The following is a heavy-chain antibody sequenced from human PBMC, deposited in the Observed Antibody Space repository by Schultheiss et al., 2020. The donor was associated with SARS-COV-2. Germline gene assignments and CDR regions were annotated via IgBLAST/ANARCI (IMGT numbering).Heavy chain of an antibody. CDR2: IYYSGST. CDR1: GGSISSYY. CDR3: ARHSSGWSHYYYGMDV. V-gene: IGHV4-59*01. Sequence: SETLSLTCTVSGGSISSYYWSWIRQPPGKGLEWIGYIYYSGSTNYNPSLKSRVTISVDTSKNQFSLKLSSVTAADTAVYYCARHSSGWSHYYYGMDVWGQGTTVTVSS. J-gene: IGHJ6*02. D-gene: IGHD6-19*01.